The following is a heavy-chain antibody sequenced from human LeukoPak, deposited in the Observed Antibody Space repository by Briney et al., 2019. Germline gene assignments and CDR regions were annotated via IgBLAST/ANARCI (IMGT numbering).Heavy chain of an antibody. J-gene: IGHJ4*02. CDR2: INKDGGEK. Sequence: GGSLRLSCAASGFTFSSYWMSWVRQAPGKGLEWVANINKDGGEKYYVDSVKGRFTISRDNSKNTLYLQMNSLRAEDTAVYYCARTLSGSNYGPIDYWGQGTLVTVSS. V-gene: IGHV3-7*03. CDR1: GFTFSSYW. D-gene: IGHD5-18*01. CDR3: ARTLSGSNYGPIDY.